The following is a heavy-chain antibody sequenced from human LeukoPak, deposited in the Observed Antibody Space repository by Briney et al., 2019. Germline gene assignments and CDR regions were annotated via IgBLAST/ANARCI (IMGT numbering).Heavy chain of an antibody. J-gene: IGHJ4*02. Sequence: ASVKVSCKASGYSFSDYYMQWLRQAPGQGFEWMGWINPNSGGTNYAQKFQGRVTMTRDTSINTAYMDLRRLTSDDTAAYYCAREGALVVASAGDYWGQGTLVTVTS. CDR1: GYSFSDYY. V-gene: IGHV1-2*02. CDR3: AREGALVVASAGDY. D-gene: IGHD3-22*01. CDR2: INPNSGGT.